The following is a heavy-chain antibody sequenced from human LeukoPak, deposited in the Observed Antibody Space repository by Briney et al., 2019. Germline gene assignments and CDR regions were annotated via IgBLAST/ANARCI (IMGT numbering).Heavy chain of an antibody. D-gene: IGHD2-2*01. CDR2: ISDDGSKK. Sequence: GRSLRLSCAASGFTFSSYSMHWVRQAPGKGLEWVAVISDDGSKKSYADSVKGRFTVSRGNSKNTLYLQMNSPRVEDTAVYYCAREGGYCSSTTCYFDSWGQGTLVTVSS. V-gene: IGHV3-30-3*01. CDR3: AREGGYCSSTTCYFDS. J-gene: IGHJ4*02. CDR1: GFTFSSYS.